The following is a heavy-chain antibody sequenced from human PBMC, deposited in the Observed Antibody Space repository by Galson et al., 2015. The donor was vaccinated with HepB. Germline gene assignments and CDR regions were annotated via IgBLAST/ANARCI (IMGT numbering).Heavy chain of an antibody. CDR1: GVTFSSYW. CDR3: VSGRHCPRGAFDI. D-gene: IGHD2-21*02. Sequence: ALRLAGAASGVTFSSYWVHWVRQAPGQGLIWVSRINADGKTTGYADSVKGRFTISRDNAKNTQYLQMNTQRVEEAALYHCVSGRHCPRGAFDIWGQGTLVTVSS. J-gene: IGHJ3*02. V-gene: IGHV3-74*01. CDR2: INADGKTT.